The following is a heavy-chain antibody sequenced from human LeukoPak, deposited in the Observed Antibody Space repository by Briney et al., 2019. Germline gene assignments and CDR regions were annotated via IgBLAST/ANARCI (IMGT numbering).Heavy chain of an antibody. Sequence: AGTLRLSCAASGFTFSRYWMSWVRKAPGKGLERVANRKQDGSEKYYVDSVKGRFTIYRDNAKNTVYLQMNSLRVEDTAVYYCARDDRESDWLGEDDYWGQGTLVTVSS. CDR1: GFTFSRYW. CDR3: ARDDRESDWLGEDDY. V-gene: IGHV3-7*01. CDR2: RKQDGSEK. J-gene: IGHJ4*02. D-gene: IGHD3-10*01.